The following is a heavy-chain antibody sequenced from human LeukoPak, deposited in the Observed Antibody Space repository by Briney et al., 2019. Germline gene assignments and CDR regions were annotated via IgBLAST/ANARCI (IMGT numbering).Heavy chain of an antibody. CDR3: TRDLSGYRDY. CDR1: GGSISSYY. Sequence: SETLSLTCTVSGGSISSYYWGWIRQPAGKGLEWIGRIYSSGSTNYNPSLKSRVTMSVDTSKNQLSLKLSSVTAADTAVYYCTRDLSGYRDYWGQGTLVTVSS. D-gene: IGHD3-22*01. CDR2: IYSSGST. V-gene: IGHV4-4*07. J-gene: IGHJ4*02.